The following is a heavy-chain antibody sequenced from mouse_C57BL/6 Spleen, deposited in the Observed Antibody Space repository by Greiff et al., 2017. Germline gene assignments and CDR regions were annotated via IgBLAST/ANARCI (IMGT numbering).Heavy chain of an antibody. CDR1: GYTFTSYG. Sequence: VKLMESGAELARPGASVKLSCKASGYTFTSYGISWVKQRTGQGLEWIGEIYPRSGNTYYNEKFKGKATLTADKSSSTAYMELRSLTSEDSAVYFCARATTVVATDYWGQGTTLTVSS. CDR3: ARATTVVATDY. J-gene: IGHJ2*01. V-gene: IGHV1-81*01. D-gene: IGHD1-1*01. CDR2: IYPRSGNT.